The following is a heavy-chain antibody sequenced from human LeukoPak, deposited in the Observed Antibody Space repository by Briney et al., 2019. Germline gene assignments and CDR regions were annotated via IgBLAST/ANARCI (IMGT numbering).Heavy chain of an antibody. Sequence: PSETLSLTCTVSGGSISSYYWSWLRQPPGKRLEWIGYVYYSGSNNYNPSLKSRVTILVDTSKNQFSLKLTSVTAADTAVYYCARGLWFGELLYFDYWGQGTLVTVSS. CDR3: ARGLWFGELLYFDY. J-gene: IGHJ4*02. D-gene: IGHD3-10*01. CDR1: GGSISSYY. V-gene: IGHV4-59*01. CDR2: VYYSGSN.